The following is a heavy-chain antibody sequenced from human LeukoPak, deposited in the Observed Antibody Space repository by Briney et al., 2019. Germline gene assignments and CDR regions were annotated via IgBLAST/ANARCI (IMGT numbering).Heavy chain of an antibody. CDR1: GGSFSGYY. V-gene: IGHV4-34*01. CDR2: INHSGST. D-gene: IGHD3-16*01. Sequence: SETLSLTCAVYGGSFSGYYWSWIRQPPGKGLEWIGEINHSGSTNYNPSLKSRVTISVDTSKNQFSLKLSSVTAADTAVYYCARTRGRIMITFGGVYFDYWGQGTLVTVSS. J-gene: IGHJ4*02. CDR3: ARTRGRIMITFGGVYFDY.